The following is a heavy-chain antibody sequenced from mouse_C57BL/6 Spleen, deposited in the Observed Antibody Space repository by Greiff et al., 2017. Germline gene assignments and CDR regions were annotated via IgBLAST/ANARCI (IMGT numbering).Heavy chain of an antibody. Sequence: VQLQQPGAELVKPGASVKLSCKASGYTFTSYWMHWVKQRPGRGLEWIGRIDPNSGGTKYNEKFKSKATLTVDKPSSTAYMQLSSLKSEDSAVYYCARNHGVTTGYAMDYWGQGTSVTVSS. CDR1: GYTFTSYW. V-gene: IGHV1-72*01. J-gene: IGHJ4*01. D-gene: IGHD2-2*01. CDR3: ARNHGVTTGYAMDY. CDR2: IDPNSGGT.